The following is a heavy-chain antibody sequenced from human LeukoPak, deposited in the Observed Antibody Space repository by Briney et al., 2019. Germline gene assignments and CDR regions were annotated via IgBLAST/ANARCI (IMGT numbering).Heavy chain of an antibody. CDR1: GYTFTNYD. CDR3: ARDQREVGAYYYYYGMDV. J-gene: IGHJ6*02. D-gene: IGHD1-26*01. Sequence: ASVKVSCRTSGYTFTNYDIHWVRQATGHGLEWMGWLNPHSGDTGYAQKFQGRVTLTWNTSIRAAYMELSSLRSEDTAVYYCARDQREVGAYYYYYGMDVWGQGTTVTVSS. V-gene: IGHV1-8*03. CDR2: LNPHSGDT.